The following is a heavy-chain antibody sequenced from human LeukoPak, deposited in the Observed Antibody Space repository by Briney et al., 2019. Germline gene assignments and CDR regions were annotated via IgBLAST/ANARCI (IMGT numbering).Heavy chain of an antibody. CDR1: GGSISSSNW. Sequence: SSETLSLTCAVSGGSISSSNWWSWVRQPPGKGLEWIGEIYHSGSTNYNPSLKSRVTISVDTSKNQFSLKLSSVTAADTAVYYCARDIGRSNRGFDYWGQGTLVTVSS. CDR2: IYHSGST. J-gene: IGHJ4*02. D-gene: IGHD2-15*01. CDR3: ARDIGRSNRGFDY. V-gene: IGHV4-4*02.